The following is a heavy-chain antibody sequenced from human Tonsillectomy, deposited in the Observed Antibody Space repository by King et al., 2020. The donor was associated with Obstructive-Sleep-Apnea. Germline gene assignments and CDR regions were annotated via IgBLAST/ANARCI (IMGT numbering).Heavy chain of an antibody. J-gene: IGHJ4*02. CDR2: VYHRGST. Sequence: QLQESGPGLVKPSETLSLTCTVSGYSISSGYYWGWIRLPPGKGLEWIGSVYHRGSTYYNPSLQSRVFISVDTSKNQSSLRLSSVTAADTAVYYCARGFYYDSSGYYWGYYFDSWGQGTLVTVSS. CDR1: GYSISSGYY. V-gene: IGHV4-38-2*02. D-gene: IGHD3-22*01. CDR3: ARGFYYDSSGYYWGYYFDS.